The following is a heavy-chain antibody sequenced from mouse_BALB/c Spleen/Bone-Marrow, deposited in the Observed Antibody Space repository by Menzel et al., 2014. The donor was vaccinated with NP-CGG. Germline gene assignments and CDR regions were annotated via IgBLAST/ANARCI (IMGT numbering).Heavy chain of an antibody. CDR2: IYPGNGDT. D-gene: IGHD3-1*01. Sequence: SGAELVKPGASVKMSCKASGYTFTSNNMHWVKQTPGQGLEWIGAIYPGNGDTSYNQKFKGKATLTADKSSSTAYVQLSSLTSEDSAVYYCARSGSSGYYAMDYWGQGTSVTVSS. V-gene: IGHV1-12*01. J-gene: IGHJ4*01. CDR1: GYTFTSNN. CDR3: ARSGSSGYYAMDY.